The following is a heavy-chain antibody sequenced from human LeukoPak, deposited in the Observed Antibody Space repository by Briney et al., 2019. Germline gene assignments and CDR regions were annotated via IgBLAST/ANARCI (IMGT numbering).Heavy chain of an antibody. D-gene: IGHD3-22*01. J-gene: IGHJ4*02. CDR3: AKRGVVIRVILVGFHKEAYYFDS. Sequence: TGGSLRLSWAVSGITLSNYGMSWVRQAPGKGLEWVAGISGSGGSTNYADSVKGRFSISRDNPKNTLYLQMNSLRAEDTAVYFCAKRGVVIRVILVGFHKEAYYFDSWAQGALVTVSS. CDR1: GITLSNYG. CDR2: ISGSGGST. V-gene: IGHV3-23*01.